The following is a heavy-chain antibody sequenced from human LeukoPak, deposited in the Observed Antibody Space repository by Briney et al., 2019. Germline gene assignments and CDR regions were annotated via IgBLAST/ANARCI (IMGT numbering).Heavy chain of an antibody. CDR1: GYTFTSYG. J-gene: IGHJ3*02. Sequence: GASVTVSCKASGYTFTSYGISWVRQAPGQGLEWMGWISAYNGNTNYAQKLQGRVTMTTDTSTSTAYMELRSLRSDDTAVYYCARDRMILYGGYGGDAFDIWGQGTMVTVSS. V-gene: IGHV1-18*01. D-gene: IGHD4-17*01. CDR3: ARDRMILYGGYGGDAFDI. CDR2: ISAYNGNT.